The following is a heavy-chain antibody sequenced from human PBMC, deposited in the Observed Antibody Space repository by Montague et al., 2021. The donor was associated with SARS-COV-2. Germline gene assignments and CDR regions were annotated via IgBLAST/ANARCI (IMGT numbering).Heavy chain of an antibody. Sequence: RLSLSASGLTFSSYPMHWVRQAPGKGLEWVAVISYDGTYKYYADSVKGRFTISRDNSKNTLYLQLNSLRAEDTAVYFCARDHQFYDVLTAYFPSNYYHNYYGMDVWGQGTTVTVSS. CDR2: ISYDGTYK. CDR3: ARDHQFYDVLTAYFPSNYYHNYYGMDV. D-gene: IGHD3-9*01. J-gene: IGHJ6*02. V-gene: IGHV3-30-3*01. CDR1: GLTFSSYP.